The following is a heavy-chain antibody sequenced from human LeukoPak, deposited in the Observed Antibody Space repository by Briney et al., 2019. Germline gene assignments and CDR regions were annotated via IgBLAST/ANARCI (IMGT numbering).Heavy chain of an antibody. CDR2: ISAYNGNT. J-gene: IGHJ4*02. CDR1: GYTFTSYG. V-gene: IGHV1-18*01. D-gene: IGHD5-12*01. CDR3: ARGIEAGYDY. Sequence: ASVKVSCKASGYTFTSYGISWVRQAPGQGLEWMGWISAYNGNTNYARKLQGRVTMTRDTSISTAYMELSSLGSEDTAVYFCARGIEAGYDYWGQGTLVTVSS.